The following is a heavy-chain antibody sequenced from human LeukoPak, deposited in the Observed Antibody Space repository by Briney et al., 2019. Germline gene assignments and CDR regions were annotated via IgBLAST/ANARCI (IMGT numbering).Heavy chain of an antibody. V-gene: IGHV4-61*03. CDR2: VSDTGTT. J-gene: IGHJ4*02. CDR1: GVSIRTSTYY. Sequence: SGTLSLTCNVSGVSIRTSTYYWNWIRQSPGTGLEWVGCVSDTGTTKYNPSLKSRATISVDTSKNHFSLILMSVTAADTAVYYCARGYYEPFQSWGQGTLVTVSS. D-gene: IGHD3-16*01. CDR3: ARGYYEPFQS.